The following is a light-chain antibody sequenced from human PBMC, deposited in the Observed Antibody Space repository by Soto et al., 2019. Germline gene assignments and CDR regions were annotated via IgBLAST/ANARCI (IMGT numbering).Light chain of an antibody. CDR3: QSYDGSLSGSV. CDR1: SSNIGAGYD. V-gene: IGLV1-40*01. Sequence: QSVLTQPPSVSGAPGQRVTISCTGSSSNIGAGYDVHWYQQFPGTAPKLLIYGNNKRPSGVPDRFSGSKSGTSASLAITGLQSEDEADFYCQSYDGSLSGSVFGTGTKLTVL. J-gene: IGLJ1*01. CDR2: GNN.